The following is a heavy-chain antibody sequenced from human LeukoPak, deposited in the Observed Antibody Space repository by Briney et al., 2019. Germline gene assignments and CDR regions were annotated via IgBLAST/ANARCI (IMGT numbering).Heavy chain of an antibody. CDR2: INSDGSDT. CDR1: GFTFSSYW. D-gene: IGHD3-3*01. J-gene: IGHJ6*04. V-gene: IGHV3-74*01. CDR3: ARVLRFLEWLPMDV. Sequence: QPGGSLRLSCAASGFTFSSYWMHWVRQAPGKGLVWVSRINSDGSDTSYADSVKGRFTISRDNAKNSLYLQMNSLRAEDTAVYYCARVLRFLEWLPMDVWGKGTTVTVSS.